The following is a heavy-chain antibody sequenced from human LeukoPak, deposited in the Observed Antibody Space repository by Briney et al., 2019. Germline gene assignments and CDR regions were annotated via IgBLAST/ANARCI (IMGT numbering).Heavy chain of an antibody. Sequence: PGRSLRLSCEASGFTFSSYAMHWVRQAPGKGLEWVAVISYDGSNKYYADSVKGRFTISRDNSKNSLYLQVNSLRDDDTAVYYCARGSMGLFDYWGQGTLVTVSS. J-gene: IGHJ4*02. CDR3: ARGSMGLFDY. V-gene: IGHV3-30-3*01. CDR1: GFTFSSYA. D-gene: IGHD2-8*01. CDR2: ISYDGSNK.